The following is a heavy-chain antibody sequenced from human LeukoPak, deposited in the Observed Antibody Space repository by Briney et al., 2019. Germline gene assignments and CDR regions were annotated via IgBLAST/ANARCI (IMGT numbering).Heavy chain of an antibody. V-gene: IGHV3-48*01. J-gene: IGHJ3*02. Sequence: GGSLGLSCAASGFTFSSYSMNWVRQAPGKGLEWVSYISSSSSTIYYADSVKGRFTISRDNSKNTLYLQMNSLRAEDTAVYYCAKDGGSYYDAFDIWGQGTMVTVSS. CDR1: GFTFSSYS. CDR3: AKDGGSYYDAFDI. CDR2: ISSSSSTI. D-gene: IGHD1-26*01.